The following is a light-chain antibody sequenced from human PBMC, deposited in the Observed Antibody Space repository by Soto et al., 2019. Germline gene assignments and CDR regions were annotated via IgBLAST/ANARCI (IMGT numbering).Light chain of an antibody. CDR1: SSDVGGYNY. V-gene: IGLV2-8*01. CDR2: EVT. CDR3: SSYAASNNFYFV. Sequence: QSALTQPPSASGFPGQSVTISCPGTSSDVGGYNYVSWYQQYPGRAPKLMIYEVTKRPSGVPDRFSGSKSGNTASLTVSGLQAEDEADYYCSSYAASNNFYFVFGGGTKVTVL. J-gene: IGLJ3*02.